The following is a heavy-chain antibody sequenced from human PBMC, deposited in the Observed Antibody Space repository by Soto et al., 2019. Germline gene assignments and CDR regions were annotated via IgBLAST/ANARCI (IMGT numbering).Heavy chain of an antibody. D-gene: IGHD6-19*01. J-gene: IGHJ4*02. CDR2: ISTYNSNA. V-gene: IGHV1-18*01. CDR1: GYTFTTYG. Sequence: ASVKVSCKASGYTFTTYGIAWVRQAPGQGLEWMGWISTYNSNANYAQKLQDRVTMTTDTSTTTAYLEVRNLRSDDTAVYYCARSRRAVAGTLDDYWGQGTLVTVSS. CDR3: ARSRRAVAGTLDDY.